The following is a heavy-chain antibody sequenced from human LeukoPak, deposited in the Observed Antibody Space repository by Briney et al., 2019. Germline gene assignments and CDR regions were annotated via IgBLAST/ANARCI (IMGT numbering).Heavy chain of an antibody. J-gene: IGHJ2*01. CDR3: ARRSPMIAYWFFDL. Sequence: SENLSLTCTVSGGSISSSSYYWGWIRQPPGTGLEWIGSIYYSGSTNYNPSLKSRVTISVDTSKKQFSLKLSSVTAADTAVYYCARRSPMIAYWFFDLWGRGTLVTVSS. CDR2: IYYSGST. CDR1: GGSISSSSYY. V-gene: IGHV4-39*07. D-gene: IGHD3-22*01.